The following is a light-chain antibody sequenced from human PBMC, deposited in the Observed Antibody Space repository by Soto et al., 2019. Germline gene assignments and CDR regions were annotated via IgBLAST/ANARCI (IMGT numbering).Light chain of an antibody. CDR3: SSYAPSDVV. CDR1: PSDVGGSNS. Sequence: QSALTQPPSASGSPGQSVTISCTGTPSDVGGSNSVSWYQQHPDKAPNLMIYDVNKRPSGVPDRFSGSTSGNTASLTVSGLQAEDEAYYFCSSYAPSDVVFGGGTKVTVL. CDR2: DVN. J-gene: IGLJ2*01. V-gene: IGLV2-8*01.